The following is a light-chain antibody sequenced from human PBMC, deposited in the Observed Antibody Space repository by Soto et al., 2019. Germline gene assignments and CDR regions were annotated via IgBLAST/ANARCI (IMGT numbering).Light chain of an antibody. CDR3: AAWDASLSVV. CDR1: SSNIGSNY. V-gene: IGLV1-47*01. CDR2: RNN. J-gene: IGLJ2*01. Sequence: QAVLTQPPSASGTPGQRVTISCSGSSSNIGSNYVYWYQKLPGTAPKLLIYRNNQRPSGVPDRFSGSKSGTSASLAISGLRSEDEADYYCAAWDASLSVVFGGGTKLTVL.